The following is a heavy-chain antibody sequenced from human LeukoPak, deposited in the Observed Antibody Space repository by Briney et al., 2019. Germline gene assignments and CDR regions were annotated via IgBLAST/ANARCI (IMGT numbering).Heavy chain of an antibody. CDR1: GFTFSSYG. Sequence: PGGSLRLSCAASGFTFSSYGMHWVRQAPGKGLEWVAVISYDGSNKYYADSVKGRFTISRDNSKNTLYLQMNSLRAEDTAVYYCAARILYGYWGQGTLVTVSS. V-gene: IGHV3-30*03. CDR3: AARILYGY. CDR2: ISYDGSNK. D-gene: IGHD2-15*01. J-gene: IGHJ4*02.